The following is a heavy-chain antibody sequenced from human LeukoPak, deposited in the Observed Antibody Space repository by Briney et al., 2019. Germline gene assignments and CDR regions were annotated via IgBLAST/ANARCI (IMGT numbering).Heavy chain of an antibody. CDR1: GFSFSSCW. J-gene: IGHJ6*02. CDR3: ARDHYYDSSGYPLYYYYGMDV. V-gene: IGHV3-66*01. CDR2: IYSGGRT. Sequence: PGGSLRLSCAASGFSFSSCWMTWVRQAPGKGVEWVSVIYSGGRTYYADSVKGRFTISRDNSKNTLYLQMNSLRAEDTAVYYCARDHYYDSSGYPLYYYYGMDVWGQGTTVTVSS. D-gene: IGHD3-22*01.